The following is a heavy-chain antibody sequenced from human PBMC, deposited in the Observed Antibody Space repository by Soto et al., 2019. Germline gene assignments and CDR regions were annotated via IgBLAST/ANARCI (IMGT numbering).Heavy chain of an antibody. D-gene: IGHD6-13*01. CDR3: AKAHGAAAGYYYYYYMDV. J-gene: IGHJ6*03. CDR2: ISGSGGST. Sequence: GGSLRLSCAASGFTFSSYAMSWVRQAPGKGLEWVSAISGSGGSTYYADSVKGRFTISRDNSKNTLYLQMNSLRAEDTAVYYCAKAHGAAAGYYYYYYMDVWGKGTTVTVSS. V-gene: IGHV3-23*01. CDR1: GFTFSSYA.